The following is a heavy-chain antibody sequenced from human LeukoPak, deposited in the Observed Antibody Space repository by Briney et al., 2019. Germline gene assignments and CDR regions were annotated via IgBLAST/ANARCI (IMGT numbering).Heavy chain of an antibody. D-gene: IGHD5-12*01. V-gene: IGHV3-23*01. CDR3: ANLVATITGTDY. CDR1: GFTFSSYA. CDR2: ISGSGGST. J-gene: IGHJ4*02. Sequence: HPGGSLRLSCAASGFTFSSYAMSWVRQAPGKGLEWVSAISGSGGSTYYADSVKGWFTISRDNSKNTLYLQMNSLRAEDTAVYYCANLVATITGTDYWGQGTLVTVSS.